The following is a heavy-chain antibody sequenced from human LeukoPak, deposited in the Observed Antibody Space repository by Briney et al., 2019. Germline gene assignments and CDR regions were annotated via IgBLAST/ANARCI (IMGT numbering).Heavy chain of an antibody. D-gene: IGHD3-10*01. CDR2: INHSGST. CDR1: GESFSGYY. Sequence: SETLSLTCAVYGESFSGYYWSWIRQPPGKGLEWIGEINHSGSTNYNPSLKSRVTISVDTSKNQFSLKLSSVTAADTAVYYCARESYGSRSYDYYYYYMDVWGKGTTVTVSS. V-gene: IGHV4-34*01. J-gene: IGHJ6*03. CDR3: ARESYGSRSYDYYYYYMDV.